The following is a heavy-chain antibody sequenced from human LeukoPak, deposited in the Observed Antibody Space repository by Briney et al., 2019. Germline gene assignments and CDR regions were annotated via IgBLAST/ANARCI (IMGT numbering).Heavy chain of an antibody. Sequence: SETLSLTCTVSGGSICSSSYYWGWIRQPPGKGLEWIGSIYYSGSAYYNPSLKSRVTISVDTSKNQFSLKLSSVTAADTAAYYCARPGRYDDHCLDPWGQGTLVTVSS. J-gene: IGHJ5*02. D-gene: IGHD5-12*01. CDR2: IYYSGSA. CDR1: GGSICSSSYY. V-gene: IGHV4-39*01. CDR3: ARPGRYDDHCLDP.